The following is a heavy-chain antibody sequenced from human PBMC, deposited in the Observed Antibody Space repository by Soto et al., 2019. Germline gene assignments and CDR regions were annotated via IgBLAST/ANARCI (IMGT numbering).Heavy chain of an antibody. CDR1: GVTVSSNY. CDR2: IYSGGRT. CDR3: ATRPAPLYYYAMDV. Sequence: AGGCLRVSCAASGVTVSSNYMSGVRQAPGKGLEWVSVIYSGGRTYYADCGKGRFTIARDKAKSTLYLQRNSLRAEDTAVYYCATRPAPLYYYAMDVWGHGPTVTASS. D-gene: IGHD6-6*01. J-gene: IGHJ6*02. V-gene: IGHV3-53*01.